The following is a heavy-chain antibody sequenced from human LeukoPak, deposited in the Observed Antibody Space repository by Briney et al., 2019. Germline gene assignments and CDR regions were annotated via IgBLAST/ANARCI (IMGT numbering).Heavy chain of an antibody. Sequence: GGSLRLSCAASGFTFSSYWMSWVRQAPGKGLEWVANIKQDGSEKYYVDSAKGRFTISRDNAKNSLYLQMNSLRAEDTAVYYCATERYCSGGSCSVDDAFDIWGQGTMVTVSS. D-gene: IGHD2-15*01. CDR3: ATERYCSGGSCSVDDAFDI. J-gene: IGHJ3*02. V-gene: IGHV3-7*01. CDR2: IKQDGSEK. CDR1: GFTFSSYW.